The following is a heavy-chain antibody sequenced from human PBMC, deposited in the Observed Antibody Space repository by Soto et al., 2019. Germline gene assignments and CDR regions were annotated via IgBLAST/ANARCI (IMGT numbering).Heavy chain of an antibody. J-gene: IGHJ4*02. CDR2: VFYSGRT. Sequence: SETLSLTCTVSGGSISSAPSYWAWIRQPSGKGLEWIGHVFYSGRTTYSPSLRSRVSISADTSKNQFSLKLSSMTAADAAVYFCVGFKSSTIFSHWGQGTLVTVSS. D-gene: IGHD3-9*01. CDR1: GGSISSAPSY. CDR3: VGFKSSTIFSH. V-gene: IGHV4-39*01.